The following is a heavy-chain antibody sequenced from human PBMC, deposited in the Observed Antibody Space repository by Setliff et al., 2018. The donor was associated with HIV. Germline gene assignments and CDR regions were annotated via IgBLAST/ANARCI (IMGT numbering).Heavy chain of an antibody. V-gene: IGHV3-66*02. J-gene: IGHJ4*02. CDR3: ARAEQRYYGSGKGYYFDY. D-gene: IGHD3-10*01. CDR2: IYSNANT. Sequence: SLRLSCAPSGFTVSSNYMTWVRQAPGKGLEWVSVIYSNANTLYADSVKGRFTSSRDNSKNTLYLQMGSLRPEDMAVYYCARAEQRYYGSGKGYYFDYWGPGTLVTVSS. CDR1: GFTVSSNY.